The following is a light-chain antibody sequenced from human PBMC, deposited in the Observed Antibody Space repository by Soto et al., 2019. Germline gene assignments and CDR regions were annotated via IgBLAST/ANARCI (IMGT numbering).Light chain of an antibody. J-gene: IGKJ4*01. CDR3: QQYNNWFLT. CDR1: QSVSSN. Sequence: EIVMTQSPATLSVSPGERATLSCRASQSVSSNLAWYQQKPGQAPRLLIYGASTRATGIPARFSGSGSGTEFTHTISSLQSEDFAVYYCQQYNNWFLTFGGGTKVEIK. CDR2: GAS. V-gene: IGKV3-15*01.